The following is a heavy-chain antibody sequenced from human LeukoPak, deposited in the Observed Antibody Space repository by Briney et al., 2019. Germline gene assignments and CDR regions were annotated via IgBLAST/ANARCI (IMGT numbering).Heavy chain of an antibody. D-gene: IGHD6-13*01. CDR3: ARDRGSSWYRWFDP. CDR2: IYHSGST. CDR1: GGSISSSNW. Sequence: SGTLSLTCAVSGGSISSSNWWSWVRQPPGKGLEWIGEIYHSGSTNYNPSLKSRVTISVDKSKNQFSLKLSSVTAADTAVYYCARDRGSSWYRWFDPWGQGTLVTVSS. V-gene: IGHV4-4*02. J-gene: IGHJ5*02.